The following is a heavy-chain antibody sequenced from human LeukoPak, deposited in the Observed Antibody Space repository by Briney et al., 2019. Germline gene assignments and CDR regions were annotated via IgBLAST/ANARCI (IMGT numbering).Heavy chain of an antibody. CDR1: GYMFTSFG. CDR3: VRDGAMAGNAFDI. J-gene: IGHJ3*02. D-gene: IGHD6-19*01. Sequence: ASVKVSCKASGYMFTSFGTSWVRQAPGQGLEWMGWISGYNYNTNYTQNLQGRVTMTTDTSTSTAYMELRSLRFDDTAVYYCVRDGAMAGNAFDIWGQGTVVTVSS. CDR2: ISGYNYNT. V-gene: IGHV1-18*01.